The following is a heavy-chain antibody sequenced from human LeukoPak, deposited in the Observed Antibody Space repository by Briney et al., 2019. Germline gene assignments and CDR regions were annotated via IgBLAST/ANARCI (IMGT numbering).Heavy chain of an antibody. Sequence: GESLKISCKGSGYTFTSYWIGWVRQMPGKGPEWMGIIYPGDSDTRYSPSFQGQVTISADKSISTAYLQWSSLKASDTAMYYCARRVGYCSSTSCSNWFDPWGQGTLVTVSS. J-gene: IGHJ5*02. CDR1: GYTFTSYW. CDR2: IYPGDSDT. CDR3: ARRVGYCSSTSCSNWFDP. D-gene: IGHD2-2*01. V-gene: IGHV5-51*01.